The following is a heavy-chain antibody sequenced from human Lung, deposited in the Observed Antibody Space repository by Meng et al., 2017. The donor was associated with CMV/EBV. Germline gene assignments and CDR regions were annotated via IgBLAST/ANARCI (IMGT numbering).Heavy chain of an antibody. V-gene: IGHV1-18*01. J-gene: IGHJ4*02. D-gene: IGHD1-14*01. CDR2: ISAYNGDT. CDR1: GYIFTKYG. CDR3: ARDAGTIAVSGIGDY. Sequence: SVXVSXKASGYIFTKYGVNWMRQAPGQGPEWMGWISAYNGDTMYAPEVQGRGTMTTDTSKSTAYMELRGLRSDDTAIYYCARDAGTIAVSGIGDYWAEETXVTVSS.